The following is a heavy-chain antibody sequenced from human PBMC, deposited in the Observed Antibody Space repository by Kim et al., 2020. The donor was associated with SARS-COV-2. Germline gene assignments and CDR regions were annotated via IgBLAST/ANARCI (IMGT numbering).Heavy chain of an antibody. CDR1: GIPFSNAW. D-gene: IGHD2-2*01. V-gene: IGHV3-15*01. CDR3: TTVSMR. J-gene: IGHJ4*02. Sequence: GGSPRLSCAVSGIPFSNAWFNWVRQAPGKGLEWVGRIKSKSDGGTADLAAPVKGRFAISRDDSKNTLSLLMNSLRTDDSAVYYCTTVSMRWGQGTLVTVS. CDR2: IKSKSDGGTA.